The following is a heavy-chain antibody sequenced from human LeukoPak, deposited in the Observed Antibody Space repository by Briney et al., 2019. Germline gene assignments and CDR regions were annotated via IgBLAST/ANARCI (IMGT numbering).Heavy chain of an antibody. CDR2: ISYDGSNK. J-gene: IGHJ6*02. D-gene: IGHD5-18*01. CDR3: ARVDTALVDYYYYYGMDV. Sequence: GRSLRLSCAASGFTFSSYAMHWVRQAPGKGLEWVAVISYDGSNKYYADSMKGRFTISRDNSKNTLYLQMNSLRAEDTAVYYCARVDTALVDYYYYYGMDVWGQGTTVTVSS. CDR1: GFTFSSYA. V-gene: IGHV3-30-3*01.